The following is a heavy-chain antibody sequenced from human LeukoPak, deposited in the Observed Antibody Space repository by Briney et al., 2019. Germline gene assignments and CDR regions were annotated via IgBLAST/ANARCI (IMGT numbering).Heavy chain of an antibody. Sequence: SVKVSCKASGGTFSSYAISGVRQAPGQGLEWMGRIIPILGIANYAQKFQGRVTITADKSTSTAYMELSSLRSEDTAVYYCANLVTPDYYYGMDVWGQGTTVTVSS. J-gene: IGHJ6*02. V-gene: IGHV1-69*04. CDR2: IIPILGIA. CDR3: ANLVTPDYYYGMDV. D-gene: IGHD4-23*01. CDR1: GGTFSSYA.